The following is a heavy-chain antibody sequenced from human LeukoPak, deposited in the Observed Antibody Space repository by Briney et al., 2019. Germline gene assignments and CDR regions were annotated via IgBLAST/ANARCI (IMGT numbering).Heavy chain of an antibody. CDR3: AREIIVGATDYWFDP. CDR1: GGSVSSGSYY. Sequence: PSETLSLTCTVSGGSVSSGSYYWSWIRQPPGKGLEWIGYIYYSGSANYNPSLKSRVTISVDTSKNQFSLKLSSVTAADTAVYYCAREIIVGATDYWFDPWGQGTLVTVSS. D-gene: IGHD1-26*01. J-gene: IGHJ5*02. V-gene: IGHV4-61*01. CDR2: IYYSGSA.